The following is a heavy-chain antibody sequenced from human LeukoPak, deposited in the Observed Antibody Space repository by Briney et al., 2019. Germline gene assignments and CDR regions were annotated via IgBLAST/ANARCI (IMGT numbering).Heavy chain of an antibody. J-gene: IGHJ4*02. Sequence: GGSLRLSCAASGFNVSSSYMAWVRQAPGKGLEWVSYISSSSSTIYYADSVKGRFTISRDNAKNSLYLQMNSLRAEDTAVYYCAAYDFWSGLDYWGQGTLVTVSS. CDR2: ISSSSSTI. D-gene: IGHD3-3*01. CDR1: GFNVSSSY. CDR3: AAYDFWSGLDY. V-gene: IGHV3-48*01.